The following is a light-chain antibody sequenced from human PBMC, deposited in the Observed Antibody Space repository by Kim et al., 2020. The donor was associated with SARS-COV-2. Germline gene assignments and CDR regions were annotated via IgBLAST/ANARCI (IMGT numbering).Light chain of an antibody. CDR3: QQDHITPYS. J-gene: IGKJ2*03. Sequence: LSPGERATLSCRASQSVNSNFLSWFQQKPGQAPRLLIYGASTRATGIPVRFSGSGSGTEFTLTISSLQPEDFALYYCQQDHITPYSFGQGTKLEI. CDR2: GAS. CDR1: QSVNSNF. V-gene: IGKV3D-7*01.